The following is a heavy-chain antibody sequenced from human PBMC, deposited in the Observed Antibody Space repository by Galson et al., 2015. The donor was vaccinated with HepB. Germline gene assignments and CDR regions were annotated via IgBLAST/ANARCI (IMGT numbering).Heavy chain of an antibody. D-gene: IGHD6-6*01. J-gene: IGHJ4*02. V-gene: IGHV3-74*01. CDR3: ATSRYSASSFDY. Sequence: SLRLSCAASGLTLSSYWMHWVRQAPGRGLVWVSRIKSDGSITSYADSVRGRFTISRDNAKSTVYLQMDSRRAEDTAVYYCATSRYSASSFDYWGQGFLVTVS. CDR2: IKSDGSIT. CDR1: GLTLSSYW.